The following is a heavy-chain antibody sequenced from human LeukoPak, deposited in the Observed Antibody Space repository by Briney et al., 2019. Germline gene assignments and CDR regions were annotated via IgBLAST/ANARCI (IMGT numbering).Heavy chain of an antibody. D-gene: IGHD3-16*01. CDR3: ARARPGYDTPPYYFDF. CDR2: IISGSSVI. V-gene: IGHV3-48*01. CDR1: GFTFSTYS. J-gene: IGHJ4*02. Sequence: GDSLRLSCATSGFTFSTYSMNWVRKAPGKGLEWISYIISGSSVIYYADSVKGRFTISRDNAKSSLYLQMNSLRAEDTAVYYCARARPGYDTPPYYFDFWGQGTLVTVSS.